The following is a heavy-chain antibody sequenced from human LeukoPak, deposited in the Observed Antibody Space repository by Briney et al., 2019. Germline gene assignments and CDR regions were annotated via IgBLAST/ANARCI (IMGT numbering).Heavy chain of an antibody. V-gene: IGHV3-48*01. CDR3: ATDPGDCSGGNRVDF. D-gene: IGHD2-15*01. CDR2: ISGSSSTI. J-gene: IGHJ4*02. Sequence: GGSLRLSCAASGFTFSTHSMNWVRQTPGKGLSWISYISGSSSTIYYADSAKGRFTVSRDNAKKSLYLQMDSLRAEDTAVYYCATDPGDCSGGNRVDFWGQGTLVTVSS. CDR1: GFTFSTHS.